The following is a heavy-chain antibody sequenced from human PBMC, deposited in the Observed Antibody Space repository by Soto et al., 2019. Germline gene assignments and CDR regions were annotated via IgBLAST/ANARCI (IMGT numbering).Heavy chain of an antibody. D-gene: IGHD3-22*01. J-gene: IGHJ4*02. CDR1: GDTFSTFG. Sequence: QVQLVQSGAEVKKPGSSVKVSCKASGDTFSTFGISWVRQAPGQGLEWMGGIVPIFGTPHYAQKFQGRVTIAADESTGTAPMEVSSLRSADTANYYGAAWTPQGSGYLDYWGQGTLVTVSS. V-gene: IGHV1-69*01. CDR2: IVPIFGTP. CDR3: AAWTPQGSGYLDY.